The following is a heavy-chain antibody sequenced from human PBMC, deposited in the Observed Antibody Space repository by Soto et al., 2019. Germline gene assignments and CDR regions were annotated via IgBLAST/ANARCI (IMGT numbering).Heavy chain of an antibody. CDR2: ISSSSSYI. V-gene: IGHV3-21*01. CDR3: ARDVLSYDSSGYQYYFDY. D-gene: IGHD3-22*01. J-gene: IGHJ4*02. CDR1: GFTFSSYS. Sequence: SLRLSCAASGFTFSSYSMNWVRQAPGKGLEWVSSISSSSSYIYYADSVKGRFTISRDNAKNSLYLQMNSLRAEDTAVYYCARDVLSYDSSGYQYYFDYWGQGTLVTVSS.